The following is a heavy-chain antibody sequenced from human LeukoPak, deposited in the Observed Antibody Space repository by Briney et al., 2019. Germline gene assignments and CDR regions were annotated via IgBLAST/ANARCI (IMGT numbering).Heavy chain of an antibody. V-gene: IGHV3-48*02. D-gene: IGHD3-22*01. CDR2: ISSSSSTI. J-gene: IGHJ4*02. Sequence: PGGSLRLSCAASGFTFSSYSMNWVRQAPGKGLEWVSYISSSSSTIYYADSVKGRFTIFRDNAKNSLYLQMNSLRDEDTAVYYCARVFYDSSGYRPCDYWGQGTLVTVSS. CDR3: ARVFYDSSGYRPCDY. CDR1: GFTFSSYS.